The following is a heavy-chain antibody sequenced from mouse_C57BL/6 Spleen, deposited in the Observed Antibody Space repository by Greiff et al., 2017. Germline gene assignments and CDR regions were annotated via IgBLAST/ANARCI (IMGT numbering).Heavy chain of an antibody. CDR1: GYTFTSYW. CDR2: IYPNSGST. Sequence: VQLQQPGAELVKPGASVKLSCKASGYTFTSYWMHWVKQRPGQGLEWIGMIYPNSGSTNYNEKFKSKATLTVDKSSSTAYMQLSSLTSEDSAVYDCAGTTVVATEWYFDVWGTGTTVTVSS. V-gene: IGHV1-64*01. CDR3: AGTTVVATEWYFDV. D-gene: IGHD1-1*01. J-gene: IGHJ1*03.